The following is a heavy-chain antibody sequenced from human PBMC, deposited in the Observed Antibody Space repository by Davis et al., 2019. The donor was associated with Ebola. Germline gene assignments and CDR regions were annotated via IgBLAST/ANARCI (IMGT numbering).Heavy chain of an antibody. CDR3: ARESNRYYATDV. CDR2: FNREDSTT. Sequence: PGGSLRLSCAASGFPFSSYWMCWVRQAPGKGLVWVARFNREDSTTGYADSVKGRFTVTRDNAKNTLYLQMDSLRADDTGVYYCARESNRYYATDVWGQGTPVTVSS. CDR1: GFPFSSYW. J-gene: IGHJ6*02. V-gene: IGHV3-74*01. D-gene: IGHD1-14*01.